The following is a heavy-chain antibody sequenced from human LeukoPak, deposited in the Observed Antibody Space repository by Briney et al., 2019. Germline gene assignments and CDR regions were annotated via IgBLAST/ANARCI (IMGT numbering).Heavy chain of an antibody. Sequence: GASVKVSCKASGYTFTTYPISWVRQAPGQGLEWMGWISGHSGITNYAQKFQGRVTITADESTSTAYMELSSLRSEDTAVYYCAREEHSSGWYRANFDYWGQGTLVTVSS. D-gene: IGHD6-19*01. J-gene: IGHJ4*02. V-gene: IGHV1-18*01. CDR2: ISGHSGIT. CDR3: AREEHSSGWYRANFDY. CDR1: GYTFTTYP.